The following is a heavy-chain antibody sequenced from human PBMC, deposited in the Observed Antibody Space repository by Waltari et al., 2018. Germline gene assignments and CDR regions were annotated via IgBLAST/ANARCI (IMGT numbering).Heavy chain of an antibody. V-gene: IGHV4-34*01. J-gene: IGHJ4*02. D-gene: IGHD2-8*01. Sequence: QVQLQQWGAGLLKPSETLSPTCAVYGGSFSGYFWSWIRQPPGKGLEWIGEINHSGSTNYNPSLKSRVTISVDTSKNQFSLKLSSVTAADTAVYYCARVGIYCTNGVCYYRYFDYWGQGTLVTVSS. CDR1: GGSFSGYF. CDR2: INHSGST. CDR3: ARVGIYCTNGVCYYRYFDY.